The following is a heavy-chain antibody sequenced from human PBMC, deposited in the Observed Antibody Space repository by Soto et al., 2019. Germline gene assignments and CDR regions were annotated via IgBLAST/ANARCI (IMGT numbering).Heavy chain of an antibody. D-gene: IGHD6-13*01. J-gene: IGHJ4*02. CDR2: IIPIFGTA. Sequence: ASVKVSCKASGGTFSSHAISWVRQAPGQGLEWMGGIIPIFGTANYAQKFQGRVTITADESTSTAYMELSSLRSEDTAVYYCARDPGIAAAGTFDYWGQGTLVTVSS. CDR3: ARDPGIAAAGTFDY. CDR1: GGTFSSHA. V-gene: IGHV1-69*13.